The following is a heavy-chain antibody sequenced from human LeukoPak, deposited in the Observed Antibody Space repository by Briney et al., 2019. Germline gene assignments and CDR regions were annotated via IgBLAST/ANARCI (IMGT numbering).Heavy chain of an antibody. D-gene: IGHD6-6*01. V-gene: IGHV3-7*01. CDR2: IKQDGSEK. Sequence: GGSLRLSCAASGFTFSSYAMHWVRQAPGKGLEWVANIKQDGSEKHYVDSVKGRFTISRDNAKNSLYLQMDSLRAEDTAVYFCSRAEYSPGYYSYDYYYMDVWGKGTTVTVSS. CDR3: SRAEYSPGYYSYDYYYMDV. CDR1: GFTFSSYA. J-gene: IGHJ6*03.